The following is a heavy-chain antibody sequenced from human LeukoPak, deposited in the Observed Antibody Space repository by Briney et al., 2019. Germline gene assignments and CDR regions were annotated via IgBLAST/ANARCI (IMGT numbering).Heavy chain of an antibody. J-gene: IGHJ6*02. CDR1: VFTFSSYG. CDR3: AKDLGPAAMDYYYGMDV. D-gene: IGHD2-2*01. V-gene: IGHV3-30*18. Sequence: GGSLRLSCAASVFTFSSYGMHWVPHAPGKGLEWGAVISYDGSNKYYADSVKGRFTISRDNSKNTLYLQMNSLRAEDTAVYYCAKDLGPAAMDYYYGMDVWGQGTTVTVSS. CDR2: ISYDGSNK.